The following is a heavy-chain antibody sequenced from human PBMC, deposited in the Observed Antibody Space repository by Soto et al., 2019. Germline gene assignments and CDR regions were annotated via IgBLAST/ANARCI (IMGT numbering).Heavy chain of an antibody. D-gene: IGHD2-2*01. V-gene: IGHV3-13*01. CDR2: IGSAGDT. Sequence: PGGSLRLSCAASGFTFSGYDMHWVRQATGKGLEWVSAIGSAGDTYYPGSVKGRFTISRENAKNSLYLQMNSLRAGDTAVYYCAREGGYCDSTSCYSYGMDVWGQGTTVTVSS. CDR3: AREGGYCDSTSCYSYGMDV. J-gene: IGHJ6*02. CDR1: GFTFSGYD.